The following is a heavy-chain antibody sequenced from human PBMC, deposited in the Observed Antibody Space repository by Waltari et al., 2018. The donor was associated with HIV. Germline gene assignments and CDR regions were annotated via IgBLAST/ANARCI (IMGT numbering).Heavy chain of an antibody. D-gene: IGHD1-26*01. CDR2: TAPFFGV. CDR1: GGAFDTFA. J-gene: IGHJ3*01. V-gene: IGHV1-69*19. Sequence: QAQLVQSGAETKKPGSSVTVSCQASGGAFDTFAFTWVRQDPGQGLEWLGGTAPFFGVIYAQDFNGRVTITSNPSTRTVFLELGGLRPDDTAVYFCAKSDFTELVRGQKAFDVWGQGT. CDR3: AKSDFTELVRGQKAFDV.